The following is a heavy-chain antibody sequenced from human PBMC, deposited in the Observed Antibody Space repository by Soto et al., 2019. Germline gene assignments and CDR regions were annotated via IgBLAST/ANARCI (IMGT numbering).Heavy chain of an antibody. D-gene: IGHD3-10*01. J-gene: IGHJ5*01. V-gene: IGHV1-2*04. CDR2: INPNSGGT. CDR1: GYTFTGYY. CDR3: ARVYGSGMMEGQGSFVS. Sequence: ASVKVSCKASGYTFTGYYMHWVRQAPGQGLEWMGWINPNSGGTNYAQKFQGWVTMTRDTSISTAYMELSRLRSDDTAVYYCARVYGSGMMEGQGSFVSWDQGTLVTLSS.